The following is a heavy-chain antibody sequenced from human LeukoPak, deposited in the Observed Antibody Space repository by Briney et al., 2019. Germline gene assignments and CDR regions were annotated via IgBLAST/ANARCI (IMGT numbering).Heavy chain of an antibody. Sequence: GGSLRLSCAASGFTFSSYTMNWVRQAPGKGLEWVSSISTSSSYIYYADSVKGRFTISRDNAKNSLYLEMNSLRGDDTAVYYCAGGDAFDIWGQGTMVTVSS. CDR1: GFTFSSYT. CDR2: ISTSSSYI. V-gene: IGHV3-21*01. CDR3: AGGDAFDI. J-gene: IGHJ3*02.